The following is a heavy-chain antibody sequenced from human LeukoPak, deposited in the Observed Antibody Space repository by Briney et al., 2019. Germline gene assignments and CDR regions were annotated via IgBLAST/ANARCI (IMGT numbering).Heavy chain of an antibody. J-gene: IGHJ4*02. CDR3: ARQFRDSSGYYSYYFDY. D-gene: IGHD3-22*01. CDR2: IYPGDSDT. V-gene: IGHV5-51*01. Sequence: GESLRISCKGSGYSFTTYWIGWVRQMPGRGLEWMGVIYPGDSDTRYSPSFQGQVTISADKSISTAYLQWSSLKASDTAMYYCARQFRDSSGYYSYYFDYWGQGTLVTVSS. CDR1: GYSFTTYW.